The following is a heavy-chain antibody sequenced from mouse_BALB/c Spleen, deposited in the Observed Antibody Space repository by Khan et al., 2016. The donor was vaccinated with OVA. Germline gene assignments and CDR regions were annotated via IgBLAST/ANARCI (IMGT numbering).Heavy chain of an antibody. CDR3: ARGYYGYVPYVDY. CDR2: IWSDGST. D-gene: IGHD1-2*01. CDR1: GFSLTSFG. V-gene: IGHV2-6-1*01. Sequence: QVQLKQSGPGLVAPSQSLSITCTISGFSLTSFGVHWVRQPPGKGLEWLVVIWSDGSTTYNSALKSRLSISKDNSKSQVFLKMNGLQTDDAAMYYCARGYYGYVPYVDYWGQGTTLTVSS. J-gene: IGHJ2*01.